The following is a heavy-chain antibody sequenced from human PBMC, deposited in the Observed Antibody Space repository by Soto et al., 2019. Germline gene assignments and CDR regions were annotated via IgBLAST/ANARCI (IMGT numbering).Heavy chain of an antibody. CDR1: GFTFNNYA. J-gene: IGHJ6*02. Sequence: GGSLRLSCAASGFTFNNYAMHWVRQAPAKGRKWVAVIWNDGNGYYYANSVKGRFTISRDNSKNTLYLQMSSLRVEDTAVYYCARRQISPPTRGAASARGGMDVWGQGTTVTVSS. CDR2: IWNDGNGY. CDR3: ARRQISPPTRGAASARGGMDV. V-gene: IGHV3-33*01. D-gene: IGHD6-13*01.